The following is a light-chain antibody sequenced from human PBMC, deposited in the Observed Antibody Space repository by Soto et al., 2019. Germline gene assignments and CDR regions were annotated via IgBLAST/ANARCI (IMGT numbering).Light chain of an antibody. CDR2: EVS. J-gene: IGLJ1*01. V-gene: IGLV2-14*01. Sequence: QSVLTQPPSASGSPGQSVTVACTGTSKDVGGYKYVSWYQLHPGKAPKLMIYEVSNRPSGISNRFSASKSGNTASLTISGLQAEDEADYYCFSYTSSTAYVFGTGTKVAVL. CDR3: FSYTSSTAYV. CDR1: SKDVGGYKY.